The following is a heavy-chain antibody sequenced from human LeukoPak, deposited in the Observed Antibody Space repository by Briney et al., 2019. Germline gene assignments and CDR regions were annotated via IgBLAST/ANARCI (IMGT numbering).Heavy chain of an antibody. Sequence: PSETLSLTCTVSGGSISSYYWSWIRQPPGKGLEWIGYFYYSGSTNYNPSLKSRVTISVDTSKNQFSLKLSSVTAADTAVYYCAREHGSGSYGWFDPWGQGTLVTVSS. J-gene: IGHJ5*02. CDR1: GGSISSYY. CDR3: AREHGSGSYGWFDP. V-gene: IGHV4-59*01. CDR2: FYYSGST. D-gene: IGHD3-10*01.